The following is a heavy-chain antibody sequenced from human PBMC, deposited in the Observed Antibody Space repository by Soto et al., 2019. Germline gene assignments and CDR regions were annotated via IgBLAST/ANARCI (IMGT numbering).Heavy chain of an antibody. D-gene: IGHD6-19*01. CDR2: ISSSSSTI. CDR3: ASERDGGSQWLIDY. V-gene: IGHV3-48*02. Sequence: GGSLRLSCAASGFTFSSYSMNWVRQAPGKGLEWVSYISSSSSTIYYADSVKGRFTISRDNAKNSLYLQMNSLRDEDTAVYYCASERDGGSQWLIDYWGQGTLVTVSS. CDR1: GFTFSSYS. J-gene: IGHJ4*02.